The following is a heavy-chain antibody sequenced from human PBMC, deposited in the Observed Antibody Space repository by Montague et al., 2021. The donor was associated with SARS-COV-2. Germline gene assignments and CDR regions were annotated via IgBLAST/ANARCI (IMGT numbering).Heavy chain of an antibody. D-gene: IGHD1-26*01. Sequence: PALVKPTQTLTLTCTFSGFSLGTSGVCVSWIRQPPGKALEWLARIDWDDDKYYSTSLKTRLTISKDTSKNQVVLTMTNMDPVDTATYYCARMTAGATIAFDYWGQGTLVTVSS. J-gene: IGHJ4*02. CDR2: IDWDDDK. CDR3: ARMTAGATIAFDY. V-gene: IGHV2-70*11. CDR1: GFSLGTSGVC.